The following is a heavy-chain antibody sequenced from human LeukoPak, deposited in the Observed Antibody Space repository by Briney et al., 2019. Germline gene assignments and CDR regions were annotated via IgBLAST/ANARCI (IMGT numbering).Heavy chain of an antibody. D-gene: IGHD6-13*01. CDR2: INPSGGST. V-gene: IGHV1-46*01. CDR1: GYTFTSND. Sequence: ASVKVSCKASGYTFTSNDIHWVRQAPGQGLEWMGIINPSGGSTSYAQKFQGRVTMTRDTSTSAVYMELSSLRSEDTAVYYCARFASLYSRSWYYAFDIWGQGTMVTVSS. CDR3: ARFASLYSRSWYYAFDI. J-gene: IGHJ3*02.